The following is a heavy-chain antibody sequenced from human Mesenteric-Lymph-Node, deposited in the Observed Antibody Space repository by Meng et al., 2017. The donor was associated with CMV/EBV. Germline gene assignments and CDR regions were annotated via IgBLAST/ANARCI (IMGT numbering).Heavy chain of an antibody. D-gene: IGHD1-7*01. CDR1: GDSVSDDGAA. Sequence: CAISGDSVSDDGAAWNWFRQSPSRGLEWLGRTYYRSKWYEDYAVSVKDRLTINPDTSKNQFSLQLNSVTPEDTALYYCARGTGTLDYWGQGTLVTVSS. CDR2: TYYRSKWYE. J-gene: IGHJ4*02. V-gene: IGHV6-1*01. CDR3: ARGTGTLDY.